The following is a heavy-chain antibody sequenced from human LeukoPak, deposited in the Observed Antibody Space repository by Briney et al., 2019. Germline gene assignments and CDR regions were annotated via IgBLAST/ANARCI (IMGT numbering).Heavy chain of an antibody. J-gene: IGHJ3*01. CDR2: MYSGGST. CDR1: GFTFSSYA. D-gene: IGHD2-15*01. CDR3: ARDRYCSGGSCYGDAFDL. Sequence: GGSLRLSCAASGFTFSSYAMAWVRQAPRKGLEWVSIMYSGGSTDYADSVKGRFIISRDHSKNTLYLQMNSLRAEDTAVYYCARDRYCSGGSCYGDAFDLWGQGTMVTVSS. V-gene: IGHV3-23*03.